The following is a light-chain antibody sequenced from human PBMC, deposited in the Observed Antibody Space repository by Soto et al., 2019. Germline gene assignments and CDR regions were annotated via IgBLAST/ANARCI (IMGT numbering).Light chain of an antibody. CDR1: QSISSW. J-gene: IGKJ2*01. Sequence: DIQMTQSPSTLSASVGDRVTITCRASQSISSWLAWYQQKPGKAPKLLIYDASGLESGVPSRFSGSGSGTEFTFTISSLQPDDFATYYCQQYNSYSPRYTFGQGTKVDIK. CDR2: DAS. CDR3: QQYNSYSPRYT. V-gene: IGKV1-5*01.